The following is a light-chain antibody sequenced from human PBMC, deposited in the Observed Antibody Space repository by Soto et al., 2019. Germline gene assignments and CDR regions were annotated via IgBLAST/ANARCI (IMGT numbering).Light chain of an antibody. CDR1: SSNIVEGYD. J-gene: IGLJ2*01. CDR3: QSYDSSLSGVV. V-gene: IGLV1-40*01. CDR2: GNS. Sequence: QSVLTQPPSVSGAPGQRVTISCTGSSSNIVEGYDVHWYQQLPGTAPKLLIYGNSNRPSGGPDRFSGSKSGTSASLAITGLQAEDEADYYCQSYDSSLSGVVFGGGTKLTVL.